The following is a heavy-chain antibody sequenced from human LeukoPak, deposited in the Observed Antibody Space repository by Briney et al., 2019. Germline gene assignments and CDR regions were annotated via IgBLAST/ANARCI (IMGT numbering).Heavy chain of an antibody. CDR1: GFTFSSYA. CDR3: AKEVTMVRGVMMAYFDY. D-gene: IGHD3-10*01. CDR2: ISGSGGST. V-gene: IGHV3-23*01. J-gene: IGHJ4*02. Sequence: GGSLRLSCAASGFTFSSYAMSWVRQAPGKGLEWVSAISGSGGSTYYADSVKGRFTIPRDNSKNTLYLQMNSLRAEDTAVYYCAKEVTMVRGVMMAYFDYWGQGTLVTVSS.